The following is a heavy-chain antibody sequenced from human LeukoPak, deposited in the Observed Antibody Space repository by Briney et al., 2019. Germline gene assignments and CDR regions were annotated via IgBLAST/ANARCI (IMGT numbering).Heavy chain of an antibody. J-gene: IGHJ4*02. CDR2: INPNSGGA. CDR3: ARELVARLFDY. V-gene: IGHV1-2*02. CDR1: GYTFTGYY. D-gene: IGHD2-15*01. Sequence: ASVKVSCKASGYTFTGYYVHWVRQAPGQGLEWMGWINPNSGGANDAQKFQGRVTMTWDTSISTAYMDLSRLRSEDTAVYYCARELVARLFDYWGQGTLVTVSS.